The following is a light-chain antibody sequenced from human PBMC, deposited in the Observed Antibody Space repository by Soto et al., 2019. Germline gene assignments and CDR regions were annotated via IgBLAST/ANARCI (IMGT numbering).Light chain of an antibody. CDR1: QSVSSSY. J-gene: IGKJ3*01. CDR3: QQYGSSLFT. V-gene: IGKV3-20*01. CDR2: GAS. Sequence: IVLTQSPGTLSLSPGERATLSCRASQSVSSSYLAWNKQKPGQAPRLLIYGASSRATGIPDRFSGSGSGTDFTLTISRLEPEDFAVYYCQQYGSSLFTFGPGTKVDIK.